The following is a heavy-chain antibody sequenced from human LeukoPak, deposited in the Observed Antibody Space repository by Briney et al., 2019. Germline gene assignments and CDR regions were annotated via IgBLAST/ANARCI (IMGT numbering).Heavy chain of an antibody. CDR1: GGSVSSGSYY. CDR3: ARGPYCSSTSCYGDYYYGMDV. V-gene: IGHV4-39*07. CDR2: IYHSGST. Sequence: PSETLSLTCTVSGGSVSSGSYYWSWIRQPPGKGLEWIGEIYHSGSTNYNPSLKSRVTISVDKSKNQFSLKLSSVTAADTAVYYCARGPYCSSTSCYGDYYYGMDVWGQGTTVTVSS. J-gene: IGHJ6*02. D-gene: IGHD2-2*01.